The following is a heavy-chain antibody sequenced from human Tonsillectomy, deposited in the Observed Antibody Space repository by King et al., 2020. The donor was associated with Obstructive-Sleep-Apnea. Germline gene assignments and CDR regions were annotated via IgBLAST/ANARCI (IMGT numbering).Heavy chain of an antibody. V-gene: IGHV3-30*02. CDR2: IRYDGSNA. Sequence: VQLVESGGGVVQPGGSLRLSCGASGFSFSSYGMHWVRQAPGKGLEGVAFIRYDGSNAYYADSAKGRFTISRDNSKNTLFLQMTGLRPEETAVYHCAKRGCHDDSSGYYYFDYWGQGTVVTVSP. J-gene: IGHJ4*02. CDR1: GFSFSSYG. D-gene: IGHD3-22*01. CDR3: AKRGCHDDSSGYYYFDY.